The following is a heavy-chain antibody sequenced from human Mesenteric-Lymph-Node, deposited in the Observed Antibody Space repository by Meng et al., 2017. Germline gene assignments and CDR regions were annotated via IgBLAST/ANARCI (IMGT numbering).Heavy chain of an antibody. Sequence: LRLSCTVSGGSISSGSYYWSWIRQPAGKGLEWIGRIYTSGSTNYNPSLKSRVTISVDTSKNQFSLNLKSVTAADTAVYYCARGGGPRAYYFDYWGQGSLVTVSS. J-gene: IGHJ4*02. V-gene: IGHV4-61*02. CDR2: IYTSGST. D-gene: IGHD3-10*01. CDR3: ARGGGPRAYYFDY. CDR1: GGSISSGSYY.